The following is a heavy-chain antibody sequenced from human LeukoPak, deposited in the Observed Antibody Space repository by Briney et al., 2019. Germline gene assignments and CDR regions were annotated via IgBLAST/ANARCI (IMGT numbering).Heavy chain of an antibody. CDR3: ARVSSFDWLYYFDY. J-gene: IGHJ4*02. V-gene: IGHV1-2*02. Sequence: ASVKVSCKASGYTFTGYYVHWVRQAPGQGLEWMGWNNPNGGDTSYAQKFQGRVTMTRDTSISTAYMELSRLRSDDTAIYYCARVSSFDWLYYFDYWGQGTLVTVSS. CDR2: NNPNGGDT. D-gene: IGHD3-9*01. CDR1: GYTFTGYY.